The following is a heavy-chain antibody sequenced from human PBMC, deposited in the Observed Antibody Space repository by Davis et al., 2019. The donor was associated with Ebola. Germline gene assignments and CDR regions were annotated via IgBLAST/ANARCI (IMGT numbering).Heavy chain of an antibody. CDR1: GGSFNGYY. CDR2: INHSGST. J-gene: IGHJ4*02. V-gene: IGHV4-34*01. CDR3: ALRLVPAALNS. Sequence: MPSETLSLTCAVYGGSFNGYYWSWIRQPPGKGLEWIGEINHSGSTNYNPSLKSRVTISVDTSKNQFSLKLTSVTAADTAVYYCALRLVPAALNSWGQGTLVTVSS. D-gene: IGHD2-2*01.